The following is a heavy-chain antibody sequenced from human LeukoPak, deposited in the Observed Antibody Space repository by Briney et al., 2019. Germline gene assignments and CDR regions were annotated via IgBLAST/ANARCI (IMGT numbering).Heavy chain of an antibody. CDR3: ARVREWEEISGAIPDYFDY. CDR1: GYTFTGHF. V-gene: IGHV1-2*02. Sequence: GASVKVPCKTSGYTFTGHFMNWVRQAPEQGLEWMGWIKPKSGATAYAQKFQGRVTMTRDTAINTAYLEVSGLTPDDTAVYYCARVREWEEISGAIPDYFDYWGQGTLITVSS. CDR2: IKPKSGAT. J-gene: IGHJ4*02. D-gene: IGHD3-3*01.